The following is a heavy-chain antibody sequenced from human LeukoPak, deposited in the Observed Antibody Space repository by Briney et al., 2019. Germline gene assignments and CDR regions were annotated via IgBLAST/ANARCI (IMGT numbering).Heavy chain of an antibody. Sequence: PSETLSLTCSVSGGSVTTYYWSWIRQPPGKGLEWIGYVYKGSTTNYNPSLKSRVIISVDTSKSYFSLKLSSVTAADTAVYYCARDSTYHYDGSGYYGNFDYWGQGKLVTVSS. V-gene: IGHV4-59*02. CDR1: GGSVTTYY. D-gene: IGHD3-22*01. CDR3: ARDSTYHYDGSGYYGNFDY. CDR2: VYKGSTT. J-gene: IGHJ4*02.